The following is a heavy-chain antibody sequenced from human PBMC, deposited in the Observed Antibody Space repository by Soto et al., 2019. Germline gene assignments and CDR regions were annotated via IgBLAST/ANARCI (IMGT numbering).Heavy chain of an antibody. V-gene: IGHV4-30-4*01. D-gene: IGHD1-1*01. Sequence: PSETLSLTCTVSGGSISTGDYYWSWIRQPPGKGLEWIGYIYNNGNTYYNPSLKSRVNISIDTSKNQFSLKLSSVTAADTAVYFCARNALRARYFDYWGQGTPVTVSS. CDR2: IYNNGNT. CDR3: ARNALRARYFDY. J-gene: IGHJ4*02. CDR1: GGSISTGDYY.